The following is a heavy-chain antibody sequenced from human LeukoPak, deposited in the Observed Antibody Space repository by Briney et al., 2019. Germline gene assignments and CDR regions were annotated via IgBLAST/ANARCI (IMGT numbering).Heavy chain of an antibody. CDR2: NHPNTGGT. V-gene: IGHV1-2*02. Sequence: ASVKVSCKTSGYTFTGYYLHWVRQAPGQGLEWMGWNHPNTGGTKYEQKFQGRVTMTRDTSISTAYMELSRLRSDDTAVYYCAREYGDYEFDYWGQGTLVIVSS. CDR3: AREYGDYEFDY. J-gene: IGHJ4*02. CDR1: GYTFTGYY. D-gene: IGHD4-17*01.